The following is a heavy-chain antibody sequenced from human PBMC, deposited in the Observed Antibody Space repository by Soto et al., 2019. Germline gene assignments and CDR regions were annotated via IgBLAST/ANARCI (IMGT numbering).Heavy chain of an antibody. CDR2: IYPGDSNT. V-gene: IGHV5-51*01. CDR3: ARNDYYGSGNYHTYAH. Sequence: EVQLVQSGAEVKKPGESLKISCKGSGYSFNTYWIGWVRQMPGKGLEWMGIIYPGDSNTRYSPSFQGQVTISADKSISTAYLQWSSLRASDTAMYYCARNDYYGSGNYHTYAHWGQGTLVTVSS. CDR1: GYSFNTYW. D-gene: IGHD3-10*01. J-gene: IGHJ4*02.